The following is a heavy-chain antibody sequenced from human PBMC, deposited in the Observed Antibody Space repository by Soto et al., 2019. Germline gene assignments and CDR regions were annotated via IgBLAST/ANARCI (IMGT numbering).Heavy chain of an antibody. CDR3: AHSRRFEIRLSYGAVDC. CDR2: VYWDDDK. J-gene: IGHJ4*02. CDR1: GFSLTTYGVG. Sequence: QITLKESGLTQVEPTQTLTLTCTFSGFSLTTYGVGVGWVRQPPGKSLEWLALVYWDDDKRYRPSLKSRLTSTRYTSTDQVELTMTNMEPVDTGTYYCAHSRRFEIRLSYGAVDCWGQGILVTVSS. D-gene: IGHD4-17*01. V-gene: IGHV2-5*02.